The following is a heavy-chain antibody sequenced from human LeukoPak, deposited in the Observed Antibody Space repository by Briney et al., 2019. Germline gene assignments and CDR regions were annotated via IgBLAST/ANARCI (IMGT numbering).Heavy chain of an antibody. CDR1: GGSISSSSYY. V-gene: IGHV4-39*07. CDR3: ARVTGGYCSSTGCYALDV. CDR2: IYHGGAT. Sequence: SETLSLTCTVSGGSISSSSYYWGWIRQPPGKGLEWIGSIYHGGATFYNPSLKSRVTISVDTSKNQFSLNVNSVTAADTAVYYCARVTGGYCSSTGCYALDVWGTGTTVTVSS. J-gene: IGHJ6*04. D-gene: IGHD2-2*01.